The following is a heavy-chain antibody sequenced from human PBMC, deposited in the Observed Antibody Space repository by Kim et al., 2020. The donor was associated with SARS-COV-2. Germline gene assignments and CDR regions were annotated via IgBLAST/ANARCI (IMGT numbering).Heavy chain of an antibody. V-gene: IGHV4-39*01. CDR3: ASHFRAEYVYYYYIDG. CDR2: IYYSGST. CDR1: SGSISRSSYY. D-gene: IGHD3-16*01. J-gene: IGHJ6*03. Sequence: SETLSLTCTVSSGSISRSSYYWGWIRQPPGKGLEWIGSIYYSGSTSYNPSLKGRVTISVDTSKNQFSLRLSSVTAADTALHYCASHFRAEYVYYYYIDG.